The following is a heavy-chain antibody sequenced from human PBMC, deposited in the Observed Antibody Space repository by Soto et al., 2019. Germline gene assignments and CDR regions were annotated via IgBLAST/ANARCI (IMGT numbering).Heavy chain of an antibody. V-gene: IGHV1-69*13. CDR3: ARDFSSSSNYYYGMDV. Sequence: GASVKVSCKASGGTFSSYAISWVRQAPGQGLEWMGGIIPIFGTANYAQKFQGRVTITAGESTSTAYMELSSLRSEDTAVYYCARDFSSSSNYYYGMDVWGQGTTVTVSS. J-gene: IGHJ6*02. D-gene: IGHD6-6*01. CDR2: IIPIFGTA. CDR1: GGTFSSYA.